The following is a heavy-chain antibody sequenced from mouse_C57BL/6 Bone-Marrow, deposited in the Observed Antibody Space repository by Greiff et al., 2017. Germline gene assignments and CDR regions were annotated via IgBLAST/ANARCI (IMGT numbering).Heavy chain of an antibody. CDR2: ISSGSSSI. J-gene: IGHJ4*01. V-gene: IGHV5-17*01. CDR3: ARGVCYAMDY. CDR1: GFTFSDYG. Sequence: EVKVVESGGGLVKPGGSLKLSCAASGFTFSDYGMHWVRQAPEKGLEWFAYISSGSSSIYYADTVKGRFTISRDNAKNTLFLQMTSLRSEDTAMYYCARGVCYAMDYWGQGTSVTVSS.